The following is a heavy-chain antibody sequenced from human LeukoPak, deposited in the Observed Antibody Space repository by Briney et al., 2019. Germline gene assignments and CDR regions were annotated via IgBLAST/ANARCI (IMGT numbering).Heavy chain of an antibody. CDR3: ARGGVDHYGSGTYYLMYYFDH. J-gene: IGHJ4*02. CDR1: GFTFNTYG. V-gene: IGHV3-23*01. Sequence: GGSLRLSCAASGFTFNTYGMSWVRQAPGKGLEWVSGISGSGGATYYADSVKGRFTASRDDPHNTLYLQMNSVRAEDTAVYFCARGGVDHYGSGTYYLMYYFDHWGQGALVTVSS. CDR2: ISGSGGAT. D-gene: IGHD3-10*01.